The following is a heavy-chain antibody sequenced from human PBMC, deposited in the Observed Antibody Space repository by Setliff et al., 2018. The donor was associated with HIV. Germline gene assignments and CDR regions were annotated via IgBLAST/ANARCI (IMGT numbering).Heavy chain of an antibody. V-gene: IGHV1-3*01. Sequence: ASVKVSCKTSGYTFKSYDINWVRQVPGQRPEWMARINAGNGNREYSPKFQGRVTITADTSASTMYMELSSLRSEDTAVYYCARVGNNRLQFFDHWGQGTLVTVSS. D-gene: IGHD5-12*01. CDR2: INAGNGNR. J-gene: IGHJ4*02. CDR3: ARVGNNRLQFFDH. CDR1: GYTFKSYD.